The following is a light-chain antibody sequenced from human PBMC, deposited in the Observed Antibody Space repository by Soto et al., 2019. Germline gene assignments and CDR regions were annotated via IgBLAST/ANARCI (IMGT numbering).Light chain of an antibody. V-gene: IGKV3-15*01. Sequence: EIVKTQSPATLSVSPGERATLSCRASQSVSSNLAWYQQKPGQAPRLLIYGASTRATGIPARFSGSGSGTEFTLTISSLQSEDFVVYYCQQYNNWPPWTFGQGTKVEIK. CDR1: QSVSSN. J-gene: IGKJ1*01. CDR2: GAS. CDR3: QQYNNWPPWT.